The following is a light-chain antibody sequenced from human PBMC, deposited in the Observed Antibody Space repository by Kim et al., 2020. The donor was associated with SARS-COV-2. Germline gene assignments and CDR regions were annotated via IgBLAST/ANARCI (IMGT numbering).Light chain of an antibody. Sequence: QAVVTQEPSLTVSPGGTVTFTCGSTTEAVTSGHFPSWFQQKPGQAPKTLVYDTNKKHSWTPARFSGSLLGGKAALTLSGAQPEDEAEYYCLLCYRTARVFGGGTQLTVL. CDR2: DTN. CDR3: LLCYRTARV. V-gene: IGLV7-46*01. J-gene: IGLJ3*02. CDR1: TEAVTSGHF.